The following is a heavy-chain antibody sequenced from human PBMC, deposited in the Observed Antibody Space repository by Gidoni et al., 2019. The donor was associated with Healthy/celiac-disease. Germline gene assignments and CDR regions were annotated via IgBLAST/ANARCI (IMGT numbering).Heavy chain of an antibody. CDR2: IYYSGST. V-gene: IGHV4-59*01. CDR3: ARMGAMVRGASFGGVDAFDI. J-gene: IGHJ3*02. CDR1: GGSISRYY. D-gene: IGHD3-10*01. Sequence: QVQLQESGPGLVKPSETLSLTCTGSGGSISRYYWRWIRQPPGKGLEWIGYIYYSGSTNYNPSLKSRVTISVDTSKNQFSLKLSSVTAADTAVYYCARMGAMVRGASFGGVDAFDIWGQGTMVTVSS.